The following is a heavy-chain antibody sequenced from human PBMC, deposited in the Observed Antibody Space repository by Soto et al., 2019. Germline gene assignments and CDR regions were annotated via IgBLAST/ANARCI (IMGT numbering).Heavy chain of an antibody. V-gene: IGHV1-18*01. D-gene: IGHD1-7*01. CDR1: GYTFTSYG. CDR3: ARSRYNWNYNWLDP. CDR2: ISVYNGNT. J-gene: IGHJ5*02. Sequence: QVPLVQSGAEVKKPGASVKVPCKASGYTFTSYGISWVRQAPGQGLEWMGWISVYNGNTNYAQKFQGRVTMTADTSTGTAYMELRSLRSDDTAVYYCARSRYNWNYNWLDPWGQGTLVTVSS.